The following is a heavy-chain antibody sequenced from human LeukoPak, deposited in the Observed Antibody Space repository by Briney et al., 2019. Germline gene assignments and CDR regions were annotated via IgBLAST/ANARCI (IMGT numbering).Heavy chain of an antibody. CDR3: ARPVLYSTSWRAGHLFDI. D-gene: IGHD6-13*01. J-gene: IGHJ3*02. Sequence: SETLSLTCTISGGSITSSDYYWGWIRQSPGKGLEWIGSIYYDGSTYYNPSLKSRVTISVDTSKNQFSLRLSSVTAADTAVYYCARPVLYSTSWRAGHLFDIWGQGTMVTVSS. CDR1: GGSITSSDYY. CDR2: IYYDGST. V-gene: IGHV4-39*01.